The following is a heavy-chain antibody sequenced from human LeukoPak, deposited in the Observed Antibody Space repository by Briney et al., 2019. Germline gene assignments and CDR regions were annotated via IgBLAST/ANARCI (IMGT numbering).Heavy chain of an antibody. D-gene: IGHD6-13*01. CDR1: GGSISNNIYY. V-gene: IGHV4-39*07. CDR2: IYYSGST. Sequence: SETLSLTCSVSGGSISNNIYYWGWIRQPPGKGLEWIGNIYYSGSTYYNPSLKSRVIISVDTSKNQFSLKMSSVTAPDTAVYYCARTGYSSSYYKFRFDYWGQGTLVTVSS. J-gene: IGHJ4*02. CDR3: ARTGYSSSYYKFRFDY.